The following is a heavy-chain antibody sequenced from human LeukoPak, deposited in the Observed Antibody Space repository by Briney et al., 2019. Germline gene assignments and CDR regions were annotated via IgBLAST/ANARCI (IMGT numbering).Heavy chain of an antibody. CDR3: AREAAGDDY. CDR1: GGSISSSSYY. D-gene: IGHD6-25*01. Sequence: SETLSLTCTVSGGSISSSSYYWGWIRQPPGKGLEWIGSIYYSGSTYYNPSLKSRVTISVDTSKNQFSLKLSSVTAADTAVYYCAREAAGDDYWGQGTLVTVSS. J-gene: IGHJ4*02. V-gene: IGHV4-39*07. CDR2: IYYSGST.